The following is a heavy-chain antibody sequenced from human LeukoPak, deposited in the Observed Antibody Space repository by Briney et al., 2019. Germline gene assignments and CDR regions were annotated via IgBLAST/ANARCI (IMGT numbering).Heavy chain of an antibody. CDR3: ATELIARYFDWSPRGYYGMDV. J-gene: IGHJ6*02. CDR2: FDPEDGET. Sequence: ASVKVSCKVSGYTLTELSMHWVRQAPGKGLEWMGGFDPEDGETIYAQKFQGRVTMTEDTSTDTAYMELSSLRSEDTAVYYCATELIARYFDWSPRGYYGMDVWGQGTTVTVSS. V-gene: IGHV1-24*01. CDR1: GYTLTELS. D-gene: IGHD3-9*01.